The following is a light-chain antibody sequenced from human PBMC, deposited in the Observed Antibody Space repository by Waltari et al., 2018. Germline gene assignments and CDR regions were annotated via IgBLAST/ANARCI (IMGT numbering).Light chain of an antibody. J-gene: IGKJ2*01. V-gene: IGKV3D-15*01. CDR1: KSVGNN. CDR2: VTS. CDR3: QQYNEWPYT. Sequence: ETIMTHSPATLSVSPGETAPLSCRASKSVGNNVAWFQQTPGQAPRLLIYVTSSRSTNIPGRFFGAGAGTDFTLTISGLQSEDFGVYYCQQYNEWPYTFGQGTKVDLK.